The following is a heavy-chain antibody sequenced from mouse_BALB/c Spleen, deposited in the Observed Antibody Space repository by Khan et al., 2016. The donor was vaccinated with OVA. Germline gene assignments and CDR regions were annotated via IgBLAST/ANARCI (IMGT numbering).Heavy chain of an antibody. J-gene: IGHJ2*01. CDR1: GYNIKDIY. D-gene: IGHD1-1*01. Sequence: VQLQQSGAELVKPAASLKLSCTASGYNIKDIYIHWVKQRPEKGLERIRRTDPANGNTKYDPKFQGKATITADTSSNTAYLQLSSLTSEDTAVYYSRISTINGWGQGTTLTVSS. CDR2: TDPANGNT. CDR3: RISTING. V-gene: IGHV14-3*02.